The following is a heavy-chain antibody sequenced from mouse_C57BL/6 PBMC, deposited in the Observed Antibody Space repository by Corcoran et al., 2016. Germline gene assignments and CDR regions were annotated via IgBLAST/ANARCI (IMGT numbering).Heavy chain of an antibody. CDR3: APITTVVDSMDY. CDR2: IDPEDGET. Sequence: EVQLQQSGAELVKPGASVKLSCTASGFNIKDYYMNWVKQRTEQGVEWIGRIDPEDGETKYATKFQGKATITADTSSNTAYLQLSILTSEDTAVYSCAPITTVVDSMDYWGQGTSVTVSS. CDR1: GFNIKDYY. D-gene: IGHD1-1*01. V-gene: IGHV14-2*01. J-gene: IGHJ4*01.